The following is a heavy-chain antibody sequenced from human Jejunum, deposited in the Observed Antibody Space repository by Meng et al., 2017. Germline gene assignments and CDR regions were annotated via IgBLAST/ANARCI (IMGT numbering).Heavy chain of an antibody. CDR1: GFSLSTNGVG. CDR2: IYWDDDN. V-gene: IGHV2-5*02. D-gene: IGHD3-10*01. J-gene: IGHJ4*02. Sequence: SGPTLVKPTQTPTLTCTFSGFSLSTNGVGVGWIRQPPRKALEWLALIYWDDDNRYSPSLKSRLTITKDTSKNQVVLTMTNMDPLDTATYYCVKCGGSRALLWFGELQPFDYWGQGTLVTVSS. CDR3: VKCGGSRALLWFGELQPFDY.